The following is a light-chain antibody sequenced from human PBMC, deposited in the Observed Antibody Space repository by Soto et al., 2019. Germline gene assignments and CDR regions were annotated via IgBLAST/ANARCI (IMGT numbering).Light chain of an antibody. CDR3: CSYTDSYTFVV. CDR2: DVS. J-gene: IGLJ2*01. Sequence: QSALTQPRSLSGSPGQLVTMSCTGASNAVGGHNYVSWFQQHPGNAPKLLIYDVSKRPSGVPDRFSGSKSGNTASLTISGLQAEDEADYYCCSYTDSYTFVVFGGGTKVTVL. V-gene: IGLV2-11*01. CDR1: SNAVGGHNY.